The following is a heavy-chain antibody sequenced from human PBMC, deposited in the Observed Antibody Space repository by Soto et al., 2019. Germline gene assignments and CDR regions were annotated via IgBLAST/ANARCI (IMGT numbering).Heavy chain of an antibody. CDR3: ARKGGSRRANWFDP. Sequence: QVQLVQSGAEVKKPGASVKVSCKASGYTFTSYDINWVRQATGQGLEWMGWMNPNSGNTGYAQKFQGSVPMTRNTSISTAYMELSSLRSEDTAVYYCARKGGSRRANWFDPWGQGTLVTVSS. D-gene: IGHD6-13*01. CDR2: MNPNSGNT. CDR1: GYTFTSYD. V-gene: IGHV1-8*01. J-gene: IGHJ5*02.